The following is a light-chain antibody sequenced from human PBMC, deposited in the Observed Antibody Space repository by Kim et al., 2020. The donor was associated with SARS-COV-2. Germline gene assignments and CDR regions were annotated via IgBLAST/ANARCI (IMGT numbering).Light chain of an antibody. J-gene: IGLJ1*01. CDR2: GKN. CDR3: NSRDSSGNLYV. V-gene: IGLV3-19*01. CDR1: SLRTYY. Sequence: SSELTQDPAVSVALGQTVSFTCQGDSLRTYYAGWYQQKPGQAPVLVIYGKNNRPSGIPDRFSGSSSGDTASLTITGAQAEDEADYYSNSRDSSGNLYVFGTGTKVTVL.